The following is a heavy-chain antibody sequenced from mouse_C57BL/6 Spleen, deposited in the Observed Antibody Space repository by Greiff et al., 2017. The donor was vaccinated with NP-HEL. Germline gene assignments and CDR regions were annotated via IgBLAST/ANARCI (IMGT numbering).Heavy chain of an antibody. CDR1: GYTFTSYW. D-gene: IGHD1-1*01. V-gene: IGHV1-50*01. Sequence: VQLQQPGAELVKPGASVKLSCKASGYTFTSYWMQWVKQRPGQGLEWIGEIDPSDSYTNYNQKFKGKATLTVDTSSSTAYMQLSSLTSEDSAVYYCARRRIVATEYVDVWGTGTTVTVSS. CDR3: ARRRIVATEYVDV. J-gene: IGHJ1*03. CDR2: IDPSDSYT.